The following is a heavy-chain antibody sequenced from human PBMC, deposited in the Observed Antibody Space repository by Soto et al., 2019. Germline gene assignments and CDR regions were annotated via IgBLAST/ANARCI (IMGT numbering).Heavy chain of an antibody. J-gene: IGHJ6*03. CDR2: IYYSGST. V-gene: IGHV4-59*01. CDR3: ARGASGYYDFWSGYSHYYYYMDV. D-gene: IGHD3-3*01. CDR1: GFSISSYY. Sequence: SETLSLTCTFSGFSISSYYWIWIRQPPGKGLEWIGYIYYSGSTNYNPSLKSRVTISVDTSKNQFSLKLSSVTAADTGVDYCARGASGYYDFWSGYSHYYYYMDVWGKGTTVTVSS.